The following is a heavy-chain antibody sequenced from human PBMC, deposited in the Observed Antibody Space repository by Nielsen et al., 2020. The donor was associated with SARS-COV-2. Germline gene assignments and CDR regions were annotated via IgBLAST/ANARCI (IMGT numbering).Heavy chain of an antibody. CDR1: GFTFSSYS. V-gene: IGHV3-21*04. CDR2: ISSSSSYI. D-gene: IGHD6-19*01. Sequence: GESLKISCAASGFTFSSYSMNWVRQAPGKGLEWVSSISSSSSYIYYADSVKGRFTISRDNAKNSLYLQMNSLRAEDTAVYYCARDLIAVAGTDYYYYGMDVWGQGTTVTVSS. J-gene: IGHJ6*02. CDR3: ARDLIAVAGTDYYYYGMDV.